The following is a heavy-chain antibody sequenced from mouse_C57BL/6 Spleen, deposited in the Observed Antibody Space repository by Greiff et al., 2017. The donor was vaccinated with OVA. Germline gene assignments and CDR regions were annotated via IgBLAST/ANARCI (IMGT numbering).Heavy chain of an antibody. V-gene: IGHV1-52*01. CDR3: ARGTYYYGSPYYFDY. CDR1: GYTFTSYW. Sequence: QVQLKQPGAELVRPGSSVKLSCKASGYTFTSYWMHWVKQRPIQGLEWIGNIDPSDSETHYNQKFKDKATLTVDKSSSTAYMQLSSLTSEDSAVYYCARGTYYYGSPYYFDYWGQGTTLTVSS. D-gene: IGHD1-1*01. J-gene: IGHJ2*01. CDR2: IDPSDSET.